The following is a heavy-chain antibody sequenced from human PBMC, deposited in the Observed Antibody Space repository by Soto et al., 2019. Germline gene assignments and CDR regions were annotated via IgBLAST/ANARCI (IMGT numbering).Heavy chain of an antibody. D-gene: IGHD3-22*01. CDR1: CGSFSGYY. J-gene: IGHJ4*02. Sequence: SETLSLTCAVYCGSFSGYYCSWIRQPPGKGLEWIGYIYYSGSTNYNPSLKSRVTISVDTSKNQFSLKLSSVTAADTAVYYCARGFSSGYFFGYWGQGTLVTVSS. CDR3: ARGFSSGYFFGY. V-gene: IGHV4-59*01. CDR2: IYYSGST.